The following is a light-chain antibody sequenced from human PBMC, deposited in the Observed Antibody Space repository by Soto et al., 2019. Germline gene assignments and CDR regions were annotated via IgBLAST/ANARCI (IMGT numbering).Light chain of an antibody. CDR2: EVS. Sequence: SALTQPASVSGSPGQSITISCTGTSSDVGSYNFVSWYQQHPGKAPKLMIYEVSKRPSGVSNRFSGSKSGNTASLTISGLQAEDEADYYCFSYAGSSTFYVFGTGTKVTVL. V-gene: IGLV2-23*02. J-gene: IGLJ1*01. CDR1: SSDVGSYNF. CDR3: FSYAGSSTFYV.